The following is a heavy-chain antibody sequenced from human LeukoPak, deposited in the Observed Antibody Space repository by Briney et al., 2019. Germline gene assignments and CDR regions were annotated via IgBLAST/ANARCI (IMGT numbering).Heavy chain of an antibody. CDR1: GYTFTSYG. D-gene: IGHD2-2*01. V-gene: IGHV1-18*01. CDR2: ISAYNGNT. J-gene: IGHJ6*02. Sequence: ASVKVSCKASGYTFTSYGISWVRQAPGQGLEWMGWISAYNGNTNYAQKVQGRVTMTTDTSTSTAYMELRSLRSDDTAVYYCAREGIVVVPAAHNYYYYGMDVWGQGTTVTVSS. CDR3: AREGIVVVPAAHNYYYYGMDV.